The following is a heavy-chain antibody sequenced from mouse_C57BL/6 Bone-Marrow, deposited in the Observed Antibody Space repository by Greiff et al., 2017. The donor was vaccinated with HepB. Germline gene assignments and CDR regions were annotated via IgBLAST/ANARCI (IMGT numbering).Heavy chain of an antibody. J-gene: IGHJ3*01. CDR3: ARRDGNYGAWFAY. CDR2: IDPSDSYT. V-gene: IGHV1-69*01. Sequence: QVQLQQSGAELLLPGSSVKLSCKASGYTFNSYCMHWVQPRPGQGLEWIGEIDPSDSYTNYNQKFKCKSTLTVDKSSSTAYMQLSSLTSEYSAVYYCARRDGNYGAWFAYGGQGTRVTVSA. CDR1: GYTFNSYC. D-gene: IGHD2-1*01.